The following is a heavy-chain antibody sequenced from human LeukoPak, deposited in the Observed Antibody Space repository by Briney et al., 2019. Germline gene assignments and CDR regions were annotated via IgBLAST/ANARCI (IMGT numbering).Heavy chain of an antibody. Sequence: SETLSLTCTVSGGSISSYYWSWIRQPPGKGLEWIGEINHSGSTNYNPSLKSRVTISVDTSKNQFSLKLSSVTAADTAVYYCARGYSGYIDYWGQGTLVTVSS. CDR3: ARGYSGYIDY. CDR1: GGSISSYY. J-gene: IGHJ4*02. CDR2: INHSGST. V-gene: IGHV4-34*01. D-gene: IGHD1-26*01.